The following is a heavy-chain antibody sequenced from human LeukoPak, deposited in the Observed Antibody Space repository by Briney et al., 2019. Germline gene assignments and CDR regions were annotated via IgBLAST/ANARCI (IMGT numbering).Heavy chain of an antibody. D-gene: IGHD3-10*01. CDR1: GFTFSSYS. CDR3: ARVGYYGSGPIDY. CDR2: ISSSSSYI. Sequence: GVSLRLSCAASGFTFSSYSMNWVRPSPGHGLELDSSISSSSSYIYYADSVKGRFTISRDNAKNSLYLQMNSLRAEDTAVYYCARVGYYGSGPIDYWGQGTLVTVSS. J-gene: IGHJ4*02. V-gene: IGHV3-21*01.